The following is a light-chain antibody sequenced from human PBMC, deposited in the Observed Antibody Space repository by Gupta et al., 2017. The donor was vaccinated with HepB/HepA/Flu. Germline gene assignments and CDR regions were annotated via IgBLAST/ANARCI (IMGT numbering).Light chain of an antibody. CDR1: SSDVGGYNY. Sequence: QSALPQPASVSGSPGQSITISCTGTSSDVGGYNYVSWYQQHPCKAPKLMIYDVSNRPSGVFNRFSGPKSGNTAALTISGLQAEVEADYYCSSYTSSSTLFGTGTKVTGL. J-gene: IGLJ1*01. CDR2: DVS. CDR3: SSYTSSSTL. V-gene: IGLV2-14*03.